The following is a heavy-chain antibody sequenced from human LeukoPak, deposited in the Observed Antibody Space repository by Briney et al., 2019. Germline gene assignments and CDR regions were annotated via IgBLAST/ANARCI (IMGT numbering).Heavy chain of an antibody. CDR3: ALKYSSGWIDY. CDR1: GFTFSTYG. D-gene: IGHD6-19*01. V-gene: IGHV3-23*01. Sequence: GGSLRLSCAAAGFTFSTYGMTWVRQAPGKGLEWVSAISGSGGSTYYADSVKGRFIISRDNSKNTLYLQMNSLRAEDTAVYYCALKYSSGWIDYWGQGTLVTVSS. J-gene: IGHJ4*02. CDR2: ISGSGGST.